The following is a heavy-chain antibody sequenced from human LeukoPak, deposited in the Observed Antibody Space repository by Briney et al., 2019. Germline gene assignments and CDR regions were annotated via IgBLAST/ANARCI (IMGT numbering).Heavy chain of an antibody. D-gene: IGHD6-13*01. CDR3: ARDFVGSSWYRAGYFDY. J-gene: IGHJ4*02. CDR2: IYTSGST. CDR1: GRSISSYY. V-gene: IGHV4-4*07. Sequence: SDTLSLTHTVTGRSISSYYGSWIRQPASKGLEWSGRIYTSGSTNYNHSLKSRVTISVDKSKNQFSLKLSSVTAADTAVYYCARDFVGSSWYRAGYFDYWGQGTLVTVSS.